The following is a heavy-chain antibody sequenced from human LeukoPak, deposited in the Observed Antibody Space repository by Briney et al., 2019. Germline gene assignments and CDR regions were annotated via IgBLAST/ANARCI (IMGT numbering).Heavy chain of an antibody. CDR2: TIPILGIA. V-gene: IGHV1-69*04. J-gene: IGHJ3*02. CDR1: GGTFSSYA. CDR3: ARDGSLGATVTDDAFDI. D-gene: IGHD4-17*01. Sequence: SVKVSCKASGGTFSSYAISWVRQAPGQGLEWRGRTIPILGIANYAQKFQGRVTITADKSTSTAYMELSSLRSEDTAVYYCARDGSLGATVTDDAFDIWGQGTMVTVSS.